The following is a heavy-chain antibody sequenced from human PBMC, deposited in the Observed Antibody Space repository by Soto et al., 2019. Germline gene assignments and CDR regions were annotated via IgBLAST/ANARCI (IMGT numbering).Heavy chain of an antibody. Sequence: GGSLRLSCVASGFTFSDYYMSWIRQTPGKGLEWTSYISNNGRTMYYRDSVKGRFTISRDNTKKVLYLQISGLRAEDTAVYYFASLPPPGCSGVFCSPYWGRGVLVPVSS. CDR3: ASLPPPGCSGVFCSPY. D-gene: IGHD2-15*01. CDR1: GFTFSDYY. V-gene: IGHV3-11*01. CDR2: ISNNGRTM. J-gene: IGHJ4*02.